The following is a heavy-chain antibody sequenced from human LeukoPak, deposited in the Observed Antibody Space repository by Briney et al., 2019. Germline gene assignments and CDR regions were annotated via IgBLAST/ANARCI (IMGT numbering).Heavy chain of an antibody. D-gene: IGHD5-18*01. CDR1: GFTLSSYG. Sequence: GGTLRLSCAASGFTLSSYGMRWVRQAPGKGLVWVSYINNSGSTIYYADSVKGRFTISRDNAKNSLYLQMNSLRAEDTAVYYCATDTGYSYGHHLYYRGQGNLVTVSS. V-gene: IGHV3-11*01. J-gene: IGHJ4*02. CDR2: INNSGSTI. CDR3: ATDTGYSYGHHLYY.